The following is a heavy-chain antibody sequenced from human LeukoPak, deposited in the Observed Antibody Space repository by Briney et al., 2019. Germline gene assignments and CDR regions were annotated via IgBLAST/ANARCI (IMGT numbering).Heavy chain of an antibody. CDR1: GYTFTSYG. J-gene: IGHJ4*02. V-gene: IGHV1-18*01. CDR2: ISAYNGNT. Sequence: ASVKVSCKASGYTFTSYGISWVRQAPGQGLEWMGWISAYNGNTNYAQKLQGRVTMTTDTSTSTAYMELRGLRSDDTAVYFCARGDYGDYVRGYYFDYWGQGTLVTVSS. D-gene: IGHD4-17*01. CDR3: ARGDYGDYVRGYYFDY.